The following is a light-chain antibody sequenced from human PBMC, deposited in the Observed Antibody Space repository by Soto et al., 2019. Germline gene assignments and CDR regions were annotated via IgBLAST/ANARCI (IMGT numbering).Light chain of an antibody. CDR1: QSVSTY. J-gene: IGKJ3*01. CDR3: QQSYSIPFT. Sequence: DIQMTQSPSSLSASVGDRVSITCRASQSVSTYLNWYQQKPGKAPKLLIYAASTLHRGVPSRFSGSGSGTDFTLTVNNLQPEDFATYYCQQSYSIPFTFGPGTKVDIK. V-gene: IGKV1-39*01. CDR2: AAS.